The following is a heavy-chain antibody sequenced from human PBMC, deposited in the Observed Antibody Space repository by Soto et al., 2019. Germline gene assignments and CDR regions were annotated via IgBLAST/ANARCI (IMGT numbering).Heavy chain of an antibody. Sequence: GASVKVSCKASGGTFSSYAISWVRQAPGQGLEWMGGIIPIFGTANYAQKFQGRVTITADKSTSTAYMELSSLRSEDTAVYYCARNIGNSLESYYYYGMDVWGQGTTVTVSS. D-gene: IGHD4-4*01. CDR3: ARNIGNSLESYYYYGMDV. CDR1: GGTFSSYA. V-gene: IGHV1-69*06. CDR2: IIPIFGTA. J-gene: IGHJ6*02.